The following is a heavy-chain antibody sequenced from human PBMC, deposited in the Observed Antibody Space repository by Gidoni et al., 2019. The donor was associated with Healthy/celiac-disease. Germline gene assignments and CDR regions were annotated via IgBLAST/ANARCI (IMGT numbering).Heavy chain of an antibody. J-gene: IGHJ6*03. CDR2: INHSGST. CDR3: AREGMYYDILTGYQFYYYYMDV. V-gene: IGHV4-34*01. CDR1: GGSFSGYY. D-gene: IGHD3-9*01. Sequence: QVQLQQWGAGLLKPSETLSLTCAVYGGSFSGYYWRCIRQPPGKGLEWIGEINHSGSTNYNPSLKSRVTISVDTSKNQFSLKLSSVTAADTAVYYCAREGMYYDILTGYQFYYYYMDVWGKGTTVTVSS.